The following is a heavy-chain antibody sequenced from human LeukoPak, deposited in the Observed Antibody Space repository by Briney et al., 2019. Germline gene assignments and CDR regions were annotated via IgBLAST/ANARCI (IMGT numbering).Heavy chain of an antibody. CDR2: IYPRDSDT. V-gene: IGHV5-51*01. Sequence: GESLKISCKASGYTFTHQWIGWVRQKSGSGLEWMGIIYPRDSDTRYSPSFQGHVTISADTCINTAYLEWSRLEVSDTARYYCARHSELIGAIWGEGTLVSVSS. J-gene: IGHJ4*02. D-gene: IGHD1-14*01. CDR1: GYTFTHQW. CDR3: ARHSELIGAI.